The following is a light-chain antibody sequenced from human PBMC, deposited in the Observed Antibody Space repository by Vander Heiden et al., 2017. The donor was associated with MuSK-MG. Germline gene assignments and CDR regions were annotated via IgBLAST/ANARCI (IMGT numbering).Light chain of an antibody. CDR3: QQEDNLLGT. Sequence: DIQMTQSPSSLSASVGDRVTITCQASQDISNYLNWYQQKPGKAPKLLIYDASNLEPGVPSRSSGSGSRTDFTFTISSLQPEDFATYYCQQEDNLLGTFGQGTKVEIK. J-gene: IGKJ1*01. V-gene: IGKV1-33*01. CDR1: QDISNY. CDR2: DAS.